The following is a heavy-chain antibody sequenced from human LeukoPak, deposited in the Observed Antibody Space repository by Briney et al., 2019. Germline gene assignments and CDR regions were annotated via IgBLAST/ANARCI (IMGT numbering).Heavy chain of an antibody. CDR2: ISSSGSTI. Sequence: GGSLRLSCAASGFTFSTYAMHWVRQAPGKGLEWVSYISSSGSTIYYADSVKGRFTISRDNAKNSLYLQMNSLRAEDTAVYYCARAEGGRYDFWSGYYQSRAAPFDYWGQGTLVTVSS. D-gene: IGHD3-3*01. J-gene: IGHJ4*02. CDR3: ARAEGGRYDFWSGYYQSRAAPFDY. V-gene: IGHV3-48*04. CDR1: GFTFSTYA.